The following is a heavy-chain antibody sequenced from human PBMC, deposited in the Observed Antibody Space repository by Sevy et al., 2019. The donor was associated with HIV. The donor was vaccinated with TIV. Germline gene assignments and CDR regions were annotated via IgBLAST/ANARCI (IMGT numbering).Heavy chain of an antibody. Sequence: ASVKISCKASGYTFTNYAMHWVRQAPGQRLEWMGWINTGNGNTKYSQKFQGRVTITRDTSASTAYMELSSLRSEDTAIYYCAREVFYYYYYMDVWGKGTTVTVSS. CDR3: AREVFYYYYYMDV. CDR1: GYTFTNYA. V-gene: IGHV1-3*04. CDR2: INTGNGNT. J-gene: IGHJ6*03.